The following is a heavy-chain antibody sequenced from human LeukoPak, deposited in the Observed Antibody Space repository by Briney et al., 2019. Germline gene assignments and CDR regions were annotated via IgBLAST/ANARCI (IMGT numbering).Heavy chain of an antibody. CDR2: IPYDGSNK. CDR1: GFTFSSYG. D-gene: IGHD3-10*01. CDR3: AKDRGAFSL. V-gene: IGHV3-30*18. J-gene: IGHJ4*02. Sequence: PGGSLRLSCAASGFTFSSYGMHWVRQAPGKGLEWVAVIPYDGSNKYYADSVKGRFTISRDNSKNTLYLQMNSLRAEDTAVYYCAKDRGAFSLWGQGTLVTVSS.